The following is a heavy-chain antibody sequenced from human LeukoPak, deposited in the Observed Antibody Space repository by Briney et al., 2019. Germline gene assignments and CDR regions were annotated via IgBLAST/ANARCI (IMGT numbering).Heavy chain of an antibody. CDR2: ISAYNGNT. D-gene: IGHD6-13*01. CDR1: GYTFTSYG. Sequence: ASVKVSCKASGYTFTSYGISWVRQAPGQGLEWMGWISAYNGNTNYAQKLQGRVTMTTDTSISTAYMELSRLRSDDTAVYYCARDVRYSSSWYGGTYYYYYYYMDVWGKGTTVTVSS. V-gene: IGHV1-18*01. CDR3: ARDVRYSSSWYGGTYYYYYYYMDV. J-gene: IGHJ6*03.